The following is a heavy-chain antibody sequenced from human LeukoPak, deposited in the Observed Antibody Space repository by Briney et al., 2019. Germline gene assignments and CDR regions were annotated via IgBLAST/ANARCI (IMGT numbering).Heavy chain of an antibody. V-gene: IGHV4-59*01. D-gene: IGHD3-10*01. J-gene: IGHJ3*02. CDR2: IYYSGST. CDR3: ARAGPSSGSYYRGAFDI. Sequence: SETLSLTCTVSGGSISSYYWSWIRQPPGKGLEWIGYIYYSGSTNYNPSLKSRVTISVDTSKNQFSLKLSSVTAEDTAVYYCARAGPSSGSYYRGAFDIWGQGTMVTVSS. CDR1: GGSISSYY.